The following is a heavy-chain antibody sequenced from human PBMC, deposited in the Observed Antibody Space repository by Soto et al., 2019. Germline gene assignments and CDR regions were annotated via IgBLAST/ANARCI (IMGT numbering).Heavy chain of an antibody. J-gene: IGHJ5*02. CDR1: GGSISSGGYY. CDR3: ARGYYGSISLEWFDP. CDR2: IYNSGYT. Sequence: SETLSLTCTVSGGSISSGGYYWSWIRQHPGKGLEWIGYIYNSGYTHYNPSVKSRVTISADTSKNQFSLKLSSVTAADMAVYYCARGYYGSISLEWFDPWGRGTLVTVSS. D-gene: IGHD3-10*01. V-gene: IGHV4-31*03.